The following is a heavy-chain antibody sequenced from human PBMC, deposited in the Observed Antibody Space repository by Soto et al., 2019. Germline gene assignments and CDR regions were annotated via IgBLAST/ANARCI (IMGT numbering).Heavy chain of an antibody. J-gene: IGHJ4*02. CDR3: VRDSHGDY. Sequence: EVQLVESGGGLVQPGGSLRLYCAGSGFTFSNYWMHWVRQAPGKGLEWVSRIDHDGPTDYADSVRGRFTISRDNAENTLYLQMNGLRPEDTAVYYCVRDSHGDYWGQGTLVTVSS. CDR1: GFTFSNYW. V-gene: IGHV3-74*01. CDR2: IDHDGPT.